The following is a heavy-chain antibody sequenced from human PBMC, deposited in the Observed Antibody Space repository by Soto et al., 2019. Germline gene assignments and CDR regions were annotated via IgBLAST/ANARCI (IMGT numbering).Heavy chain of an antibody. Sequence: QVQLEQSGAEVKKPGSSVRVSCKASGGTFSRYTLSWVRQAPGQGLEWMGRVIPILGIANYAPKFQSRVTITADKSADKSTSTAYMELSSLRSEDTAIYYCASEEANLGDAFDVWGLGTMVTVSS. CDR3: ASEEANLGDAFDV. J-gene: IGHJ3*01. CDR2: VIPILGIA. CDR1: GGTFSRYT. D-gene: IGHD3-16*01. V-gene: IGHV1-69*02.